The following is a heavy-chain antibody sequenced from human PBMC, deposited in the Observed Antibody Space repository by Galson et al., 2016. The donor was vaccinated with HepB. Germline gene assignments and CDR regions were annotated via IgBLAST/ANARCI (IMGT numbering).Heavy chain of an antibody. V-gene: IGHV3-21*01. CDR3: VRDLHFAFDI. Sequence: SLRLSCAASGFPFSSYHMNWVRQAPGGGLEWVSSISSTRSNMYSADSVQGRFAISRDNAKNSLYLQMHSLRAEDTAVYYCVRDLHFAFDIWGQGTVVTVSS. CDR1: GFPFSSYH. CDR2: ISSTRSNM. D-gene: IGHD3-3*02. J-gene: IGHJ3*02.